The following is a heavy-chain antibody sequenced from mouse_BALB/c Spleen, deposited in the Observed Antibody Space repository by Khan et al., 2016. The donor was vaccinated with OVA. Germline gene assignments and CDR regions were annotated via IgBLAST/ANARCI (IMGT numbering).Heavy chain of an antibody. CDR1: GYSITSNYA. CDR2: ISYSGST. V-gene: IGHV3-2*02. CDR3: ARQNYSGYALDY. D-gene: IGHD1-1*01. J-gene: IGHJ4*01. Sequence: EVQLQESGPGLVKPSQSLSLTCTVTGYSITSNYAWSWIRQFPGNKLEWMGYISYSGSTNYNPSLTSRISVTRDTSENQFFLQLHSVPTEDTATYFCARQNYSGYALDYWGQGTSVTVSS.